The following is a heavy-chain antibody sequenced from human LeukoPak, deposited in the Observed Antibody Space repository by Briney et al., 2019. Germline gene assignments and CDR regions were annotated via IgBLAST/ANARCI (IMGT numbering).Heavy chain of an antibody. CDR1: GGSINSYY. Sequence: PSETLSLTCTVSGGSINSYYWSWIRQPPGKGLEWIGYIYYSGSTNYNPSLKSRVTISVDTSKNQFSLKLSSVTAADTAVYYCAREDCSSTSCYIDYWGQGTLVTVSS. V-gene: IGHV4-59*01. CDR2: IYYSGST. D-gene: IGHD2-2*01. CDR3: AREDCSSTSCYIDY. J-gene: IGHJ4*02.